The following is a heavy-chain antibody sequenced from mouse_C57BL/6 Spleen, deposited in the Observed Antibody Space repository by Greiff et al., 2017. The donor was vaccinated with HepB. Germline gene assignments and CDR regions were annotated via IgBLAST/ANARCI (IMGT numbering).Heavy chain of an antibody. D-gene: IGHD2-4*01. Sequence: QVQLQQPGAELVKLGASVKLSCKASGYTFTSYWMHWVKQRPGQGLEWIGMIHPNSGSTNYNEKFKSKATLTVDKSSSTAYMQLSSLTSEDSAVYYCAGDYDRAWFAYWGQGTLVTVSA. CDR3: AGDYDRAWFAY. V-gene: IGHV1-64*01. CDR1: GYTFTSYW. CDR2: IHPNSGST. J-gene: IGHJ3*01.